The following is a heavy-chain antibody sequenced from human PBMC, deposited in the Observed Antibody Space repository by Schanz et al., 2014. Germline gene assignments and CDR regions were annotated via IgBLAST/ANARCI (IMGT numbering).Heavy chain of an antibody. Sequence: EVQLLESGGGLAQPGGSLRLSCVASGFNFYTSAMTWVRQAPGKGLEWVSVISARGEVSKYSDSVKGRFIVSRDNSRATLLLQMDSLRAADTAVYYCAKWEDIVPEPEPMRGWFDSWGQGILVTVSS. CDR3: AKWEDIVPEPEPMRGWFDS. CDR2: ISARGEVS. V-gene: IGHV3-23*01. CDR1: GFNFYTSA. D-gene: IGHD2-8*01. J-gene: IGHJ5*01.